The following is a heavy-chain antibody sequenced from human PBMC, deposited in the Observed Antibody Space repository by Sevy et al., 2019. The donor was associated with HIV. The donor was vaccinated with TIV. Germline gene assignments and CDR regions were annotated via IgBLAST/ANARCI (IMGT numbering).Heavy chain of an antibody. Sequence: SETPSLTCAMYGGSFSGYYWSWIRQPPGKGLEWIGEINHSGSTNYNPSLKSRVTISIDTSKNQFSLKLSSVTAADTAVYYCARRNAFDIWGQGTMVTVSS. J-gene: IGHJ3*02. CDR1: GGSFSGYY. CDR3: ARRNAFDI. V-gene: IGHV4-34*01. CDR2: INHSGST.